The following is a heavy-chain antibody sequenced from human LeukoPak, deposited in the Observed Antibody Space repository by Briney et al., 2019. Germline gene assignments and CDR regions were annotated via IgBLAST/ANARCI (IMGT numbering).Heavy chain of an antibody. J-gene: IGHJ4*02. CDR3: ASHVDTAMVAPFGY. V-gene: IGHV3-23*01. CDR1: GFTFRSYA. CDR2: ISGSGGRT. D-gene: IGHD5-18*01. Sequence: GGSLRLSCAASGFTFRSYAMSGVRQAPGKGLECVSAISGSGGRTYYADSVKGRFTISRDNSKNTLYLQMNSLRAEDTAVYYCASHVDTAMVAPFGYWGQGILVTVSS.